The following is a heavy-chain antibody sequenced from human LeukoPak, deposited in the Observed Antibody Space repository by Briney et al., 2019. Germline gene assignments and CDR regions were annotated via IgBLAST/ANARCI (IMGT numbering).Heavy chain of an antibody. CDR1: GFTFSSYA. CDR2: ISSSSYI. J-gene: IGHJ4*02. D-gene: IGHD1-26*01. Sequence: GGSLRLSCAASGFTFSSYAMSWVRQAPGKGLEWVSSISSSSYIYYADSVKGRFTISRDNAQNTLYLQMNSLRDDDRAVYYCAKDGGLYSGSSDYWGQGTLVSVSS. CDR3: AKDGGLYSGSSDY. V-gene: IGHV3-21*06.